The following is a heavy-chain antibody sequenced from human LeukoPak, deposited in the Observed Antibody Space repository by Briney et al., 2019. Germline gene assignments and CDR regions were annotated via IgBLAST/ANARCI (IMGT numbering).Heavy chain of an antibody. V-gene: IGHV3-21*01. J-gene: IGHJ6*03. Sequence: GGSLRLSCAASGFTFSSYSMNWVRQAPGKGLEWVSSISSSSSYIYYADSVKGRFTISRDNAKNSLYLQMNSLRAEDTAVYYCARVPASSSWYGWHYYYMDVWGKGTTVTVSS. CDR3: ARVPASSSWYGWHYYYMDV. CDR1: GFTFSSYS. CDR2: ISSSSSYI. D-gene: IGHD6-13*01.